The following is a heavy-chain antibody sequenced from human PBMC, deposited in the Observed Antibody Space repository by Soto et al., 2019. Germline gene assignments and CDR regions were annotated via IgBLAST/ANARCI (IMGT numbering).Heavy chain of an antibody. CDR2: ITGNGGST. J-gene: IGHJ6*02. CDR1: GFRFSTYG. Sequence: GGSLRLSCAASGFRFSTYGMIWVRQAPGQGLEWVSAITGNGGSTFYGDSVKGRFTISRDNSRNTLYLQMNSLRAEDTAVYYCAKDQFSSGWYNDYYYGLNVWGQGTTVTVSS. D-gene: IGHD6-19*01. V-gene: IGHV3-23*01. CDR3: AKDQFSSGWYNDYYYGLNV.